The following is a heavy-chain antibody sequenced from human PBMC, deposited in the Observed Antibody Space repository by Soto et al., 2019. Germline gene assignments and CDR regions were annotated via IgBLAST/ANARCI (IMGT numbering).Heavy chain of an antibody. D-gene: IGHD2-2*01. CDR1: GGTFGNYA. V-gene: IGHV1-69*01. CDR2: IIPIVGTG. CDR3: ARVVILVPTASTHYYYHMDV. J-gene: IGHJ6*02. Sequence: QVQLVQSGAEVRKPGSSVTVSCKASGGTFGNYAFSWVRQAPGQGLEWRGGIIPIVGTGSYAQKFQGRVTITADEPTTTAYMELSSLRFEDTAVYYCARVVILVPTASTHYYYHMDVWGPGTTVTVSS.